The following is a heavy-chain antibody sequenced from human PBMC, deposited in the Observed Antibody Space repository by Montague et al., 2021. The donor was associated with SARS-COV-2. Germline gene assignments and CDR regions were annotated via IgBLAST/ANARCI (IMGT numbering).Heavy chain of an antibody. CDR3: ARSSVAVSTIPLLES. J-gene: IGHJ1*01. CDR2: IYHTGST. Sequence: SETLSLTCAVSGASISSSHWWSWIRQPPGKGLEWMGEIYHTGSTNYNPSLKSRVDMSIDTSNSQFSLTLTSVTAADTAVYYCARSSVAVSTIPLLESWGQGALVIVSS. CDR1: GASISSSHW. D-gene: IGHD3-3*01. V-gene: IGHV4-4*02.